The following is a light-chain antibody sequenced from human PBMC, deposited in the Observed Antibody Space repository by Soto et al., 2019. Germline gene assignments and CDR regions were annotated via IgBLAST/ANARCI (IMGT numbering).Light chain of an antibody. CDR2: GAS. V-gene: IGKV3-20*01. J-gene: IGKJ1*01. CDR3: QQYGSSPRT. CDR1: QSVSSSY. Sequence: EIVLTQSPGTLSLSPGERATLSCRASQSVSSSYLAWYQQKPGQAPRLLIYGASSRATGIPDRFSGSGSGTDFTLTISRREPEDFPVYYCQQYGSSPRTFGQGTKVEIK.